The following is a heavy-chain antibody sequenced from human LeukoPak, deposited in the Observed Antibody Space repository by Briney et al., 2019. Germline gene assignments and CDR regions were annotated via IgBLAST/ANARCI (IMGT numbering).Heavy chain of an antibody. CDR2: IYHSEST. CDR3: ARIRGSGRPYYFDY. V-gene: IGHV4-38-2*02. J-gene: IGHJ4*02. CDR1: GYSISSGYY. Sequence: PSETLSLTCTVSGYSISSGYYWGWIRQPPGKGLEWIGSIYHSESTYYSPSLKSRVTISVDTSKNQFSLKLSSVTAADTAVYYCARIRGSGRPYYFDYWGQGTLVTVSS. D-gene: IGHD3-10*01.